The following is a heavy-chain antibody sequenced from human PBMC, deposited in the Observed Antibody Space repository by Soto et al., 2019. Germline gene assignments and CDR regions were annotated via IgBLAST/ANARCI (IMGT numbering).Heavy chain of an antibody. CDR2: IYNSGVT. J-gene: IGHJ4*02. CDR1: GDSITAFY. V-gene: IGHV4-59*08. CDR3: ARHGRDYMNSWHDC. Sequence: QVQMQESGPGLVKPSETLSLPCTVSGDSITAFYWSWIRQPPGKGLEWIGYIYNSGVTTYNPSLNSRVTISVDTSENQFSRRLNSVTAADTAVYYCARHGRDYMNSWHDCWCEGTLVTVSS. D-gene: IGHD2-21*01.